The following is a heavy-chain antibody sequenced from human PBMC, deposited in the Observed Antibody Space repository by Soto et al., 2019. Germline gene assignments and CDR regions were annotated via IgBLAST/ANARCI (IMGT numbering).Heavy chain of an antibody. V-gene: IGHV1-2*04. D-gene: IGHD4-4*01. J-gene: IGHJ5*02. CDR2: INPNSGGT. CDR3: ARDSREMTKVTHNWFDP. CDR1: GYTFTGYY. Sequence: ASVKVSCKASGYTFTGYYMHWVRQAPGQGLEWMGWINPNSGGTNYAQKFQGWVTMTRDTSISTAYMELSRLRSDDTAVYYCARDSREMTKVTHNWFDPWGQXTLVTVSS.